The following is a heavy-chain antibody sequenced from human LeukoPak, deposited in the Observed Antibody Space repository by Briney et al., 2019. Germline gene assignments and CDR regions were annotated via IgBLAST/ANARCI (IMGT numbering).Heavy chain of an antibody. Sequence: QTGGSLRLSCAASGFTVSSNYMSWVRQAPGKGLEWVSVIYSGGSTYYADSVRGRFTISRDNAENTLYLQMNGLRADDTAVYYCARGGLGHGFDIWGQGTMVTVSS. CDR2: IYSGGST. J-gene: IGHJ3*02. V-gene: IGHV3-53*01. D-gene: IGHD3-16*01. CDR1: GFTVSSNY. CDR3: ARGGLGHGFDI.